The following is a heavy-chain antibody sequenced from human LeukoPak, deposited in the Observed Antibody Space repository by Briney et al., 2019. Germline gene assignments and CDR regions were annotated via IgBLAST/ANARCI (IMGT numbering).Heavy chain of an antibody. V-gene: IGHV3-23*01. CDR2: ISGSAYNS. D-gene: IGHD1-26*01. Sequence: GGSLRLSCAASGFTFSSYGLSWVRQASGKGLEWVSTISGSAYNSYYADSVKGRFTIPRDNSANTLYLQMDNLRAEDTALYYCAKHSGSYFIYYIDSWGQGTLVTVSA. J-gene: IGHJ4*02. CDR1: GFTFSSYG. CDR3: AKHSGSYFIYYIDS.